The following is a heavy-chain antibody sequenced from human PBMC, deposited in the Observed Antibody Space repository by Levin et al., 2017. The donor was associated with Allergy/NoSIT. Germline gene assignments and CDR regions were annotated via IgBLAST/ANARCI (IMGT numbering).Heavy chain of an antibody. CDR1: GYTFTSYA. D-gene: IGHD2-2*01. Sequence: GESLKISCKASGYTFTSYAMNWVRQAPGQGLEWMGWINTNTGNPTYAQGFTGRFVFSLDTSVSTAYLQISSLKAEDTAVYYCARDRSLGGVVVPAALPIGYFDYWGQGTLVTVSS. J-gene: IGHJ4*02. CDR3: ARDRSLGGVVVPAALPIGYFDY. V-gene: IGHV7-4-1*02. CDR2: INTNTGNP.